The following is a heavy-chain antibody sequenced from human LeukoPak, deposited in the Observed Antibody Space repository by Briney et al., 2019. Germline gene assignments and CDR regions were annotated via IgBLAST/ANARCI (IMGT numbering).Heavy chain of an antibody. Sequence: SETLSLTCTVSGGSISSYYWNWIPQPAGKGLEWIGHIYTSGSTNYNSSLKSRVTMSVDTSKNQFSVKLNSVIAADTAMYYCARGVYLGNGYYFDYWGQGTWSPSPQ. V-gene: IGHV4-4*07. CDR1: GGSISSYY. J-gene: IGHJ4*02. D-gene: IGHD2-8*01. CDR2: IYTSGST. CDR3: ARGVYLGNGYYFDY.